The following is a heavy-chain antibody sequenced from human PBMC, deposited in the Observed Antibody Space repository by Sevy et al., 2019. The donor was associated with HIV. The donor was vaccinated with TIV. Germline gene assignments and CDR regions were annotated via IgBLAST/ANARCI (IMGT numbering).Heavy chain of an antibody. V-gene: IGHV4-59*01. D-gene: IGHD5-12*01. CDR3: ARGLGGYEAFDI. J-gene: IGHJ3*02. CDR1: GGSISSYY. CDR2: IYYSGST. Sequence: SETLSLTCTVSGGSISSYYWSWIRQPPGKGLEWIGYIYYSGSTNYNPSLKSRVTISVDTSKNQFSLKLSSVTAADTAVYYCARGLGGYEAFDIWGQRTMVTVSS.